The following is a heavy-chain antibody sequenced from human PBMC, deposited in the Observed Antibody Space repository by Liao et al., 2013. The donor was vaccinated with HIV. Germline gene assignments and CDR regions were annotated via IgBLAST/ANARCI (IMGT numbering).Heavy chain of an antibody. Sequence: QVHLQQWGAGLVKPAETLSLTCADYGGSFSGYYWNWIRQPPGKGLEWIGEINHSGSTNYNPSLKSRVTISVDTSKNQFSLKLSSVTAGDTAVYYCARAPYGDRFDYWGQGTLVTVSS. J-gene: IGHJ4*02. CDR2: INHSGST. CDR3: ARAPYGDRFDY. V-gene: IGHV4-34*01. CDR1: GGSFSGYY. D-gene: IGHD4-17*01.